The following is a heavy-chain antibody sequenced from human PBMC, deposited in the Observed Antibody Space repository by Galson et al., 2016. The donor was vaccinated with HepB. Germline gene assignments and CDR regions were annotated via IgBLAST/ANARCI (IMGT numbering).Heavy chain of an antibody. D-gene: IGHD2-21*01. CDR1: GDSVSSNSAA. J-gene: IGHJ4*02. V-gene: IGHV6-1*01. CDR3: ARGNRGYSVFRFDW. CDR2: TYYRSKWYY. Sequence: CAISGDSVSSNSAAWNWIRQSPSRGLEWLGRTYYRSKWYYDYAVSVESRISINPDTSKNQFSLQLNSVTPEDTAVYYCARGNRGYSVFRFDWWGQGTLVTVSS.